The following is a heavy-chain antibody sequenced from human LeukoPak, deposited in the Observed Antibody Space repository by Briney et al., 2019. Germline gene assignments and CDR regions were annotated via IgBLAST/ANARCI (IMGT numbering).Heavy chain of an antibody. J-gene: IGHJ4*02. Sequence: ASVKVSCKASGYTFTGYYMHWVRQAPGQGLEWMGWINPNSGGTNYAQKFQGRVTMTRDTSISTAYMELSRLRSDDTAVYYCARDLIPYYYDSSGYRNGIDYWGQGTLVTVSS. CDR2: INPNSGGT. CDR1: GYTFTGYY. CDR3: ARDLIPYYYDSSGYRNGIDY. D-gene: IGHD3-22*01. V-gene: IGHV1-2*02.